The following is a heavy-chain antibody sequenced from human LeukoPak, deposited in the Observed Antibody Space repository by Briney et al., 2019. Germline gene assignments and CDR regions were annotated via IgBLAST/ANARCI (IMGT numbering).Heavy chain of an antibody. V-gene: IGHV4-34*01. CDR3: ARGRSRYCSSTSCYPHSFDP. CDR1: GGSFSGYY. CDR2: TNHSGST. J-gene: IGHJ5*02. Sequence: SETLSLTCAVYGGSFSGYYWSWIRQPPGKGLEWIGETNHSGSTNYNPSLKSRVTISVDTSKNQFSLKLSSVTAADTAVYYCARGRSRYCSSTSCYPHSFDPWGQGTLVTVSS. D-gene: IGHD2-2*01.